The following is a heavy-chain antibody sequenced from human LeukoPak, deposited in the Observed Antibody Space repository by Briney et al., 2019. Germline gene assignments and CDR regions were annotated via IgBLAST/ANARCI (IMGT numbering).Heavy chain of an antibody. CDR2: VYYSGST. J-gene: IGHJ5*02. CDR1: SGSISSGDYY. CDR3: AREAINMLRGPAFDP. Sequence: SETLSLTCTVSSGSISSGDYYWSWIRQPPGKGLEWIVYVYYSGSTYYNPSLKSRLTMSVDTSKNQFSLKLSSVTAADTAVYYCAREAINMLRGPAFDPWGQGTLVTVSS. D-gene: IGHD3-10*01. V-gene: IGHV4-30-4*01.